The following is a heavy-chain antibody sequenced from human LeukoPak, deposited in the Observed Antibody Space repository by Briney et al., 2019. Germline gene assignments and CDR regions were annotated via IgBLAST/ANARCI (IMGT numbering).Heavy chain of an antibody. D-gene: IGHD5-24*01. CDR3: ARPRDGYNLYFDY. J-gene: IGHJ4*02. V-gene: IGHV5-51*01. CDR1: GYIFASYW. CDR2: IYPGDSDT. Sequence: GESLKISCKGSGYIFASYWIAWVRQMPGKGPECMGIIYPGDSDTRYSPSFQGQVTISADKSISTAYLQWSSLKASDTAMYYCARPRDGYNLYFDYWGQGTLVTVSS.